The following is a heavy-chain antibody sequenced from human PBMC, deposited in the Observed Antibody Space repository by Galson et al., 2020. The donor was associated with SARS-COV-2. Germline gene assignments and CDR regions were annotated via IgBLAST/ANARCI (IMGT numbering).Heavy chain of an antibody. CDR1: GGSIRSGDFS. J-gene: IGHJ4*02. CDR3: ARGGHDYFDY. CDR2: MFYSGSR. V-gene: IGHV4-30-4*01. D-gene: IGHD3-3*01. Sequence: SETLSLTCTVSGGSIRSGDFSWSWIRQTPGKGLEWLGYMFYSGSRYYNPSLKSRVTISLDTSENQFSLKLSSVTAADTAVYYCARGGHDYFDYWGQGTLVTVSS.